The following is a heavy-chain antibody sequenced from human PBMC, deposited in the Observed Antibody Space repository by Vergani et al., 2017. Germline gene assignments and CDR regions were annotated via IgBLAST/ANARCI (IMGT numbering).Heavy chain of an antibody. CDR3: ARNRIEAAEDNWFDP. V-gene: IGHV3-23*01. J-gene: IGHJ5*02. CDR2: ISARYPST. D-gene: IGHD6-13*01. Sequence: EVQLLQSGGGVIQPGGSVRLSCAASGFTFSACPMTWVRQAPGKGLEWVSAISARYPSTYYADSVKGRFTISRDNSKNMLYLQMNSLRVEDTAVYYCARNRIEAAEDNWFDPWGQGTLVTVSS. CDR1: GFTFSACP.